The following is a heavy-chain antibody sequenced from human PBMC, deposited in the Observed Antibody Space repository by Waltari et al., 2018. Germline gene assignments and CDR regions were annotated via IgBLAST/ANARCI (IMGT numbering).Heavy chain of an antibody. CDR2: INHSGST. J-gene: IGHJ4*02. D-gene: IGHD6-19*01. CDR1: GGSFSGYY. V-gene: IGHV4-34*01. CDR3: ARGRIVSQIQWLHPGGNYFDY. Sequence: QVQLQQWGAGLLKPSETLSLTCAVYGGSFSGYYWRWIRQPPGQGLEWIGEINHSGSTNYNPSLKSRVTISVDTSKNQFSLKLSSVTAADTAVYYCARGRIVSQIQWLHPGGNYFDYWGQGTLVTVSS.